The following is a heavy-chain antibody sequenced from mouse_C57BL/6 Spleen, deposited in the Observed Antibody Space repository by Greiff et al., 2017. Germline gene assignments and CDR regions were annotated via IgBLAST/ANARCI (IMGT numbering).Heavy chain of an antibody. CDR3: AIYYGNYGYAMDY. D-gene: IGHD2-1*01. CDR1: GYTFTDYY. V-gene: IGHV1-26*01. CDR2: INPNNGGT. J-gene: IGHJ4*01. Sequence: EVQLQQSGPELVKPGASVKISCKASGYTFTDYYMNWVKQSHGKSLEWIGDINPNNGGTSYNQKFKGKAPLTVDKSSSTADMELRSLTSEDSAVYYFAIYYGNYGYAMDYWGQGTSVTVSS.